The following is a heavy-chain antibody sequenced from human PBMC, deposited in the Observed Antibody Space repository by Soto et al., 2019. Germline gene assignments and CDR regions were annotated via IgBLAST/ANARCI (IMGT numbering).Heavy chain of an antibody. Sequence: PGGSLRLSCAASGFTVNSNYMSWVRQAPGKGLEWVSIMYSGGSTYYADFVKGRFTISRDNSKNTVYLEMNSLRAEDTAVYYCARDSVAGGYYYYYGLDVCGQGPTVTVYS. CDR3: ARDSVAGGYYYYYGLDV. V-gene: IGHV3-53*01. D-gene: IGHD3-16*01. CDR2: MYSGGST. J-gene: IGHJ6*02. CDR1: GFTVNSNY.